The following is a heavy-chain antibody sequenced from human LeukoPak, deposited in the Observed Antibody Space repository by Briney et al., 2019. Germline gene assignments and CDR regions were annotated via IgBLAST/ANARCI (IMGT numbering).Heavy chain of an antibody. D-gene: IGHD6-6*01. CDR3: AMPSIAARLGNGYYYMDV. V-gene: IGHV1-69*05. CDR2: IIPIFGTA. Sequence: GASVKVSCKASGGTFSSYAISWVRQAPGQGLEWMGGIIPIFGTANYAQKFQGRVTITTDESTSTAYMELSSLRSEDTAVYYCAMPSIAARLGNGYYYMDVWGKGTTVTVSS. CDR1: GGTFSSYA. J-gene: IGHJ6*03.